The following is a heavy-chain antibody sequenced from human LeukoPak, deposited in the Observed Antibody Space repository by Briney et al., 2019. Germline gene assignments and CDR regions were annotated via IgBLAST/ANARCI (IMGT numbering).Heavy chain of an antibody. CDR3: VRESYSRYFDY. Sequence: SETLSLTCTVSVDSICSYYCDWIRKPPGKGREWIGYIYYSGTTNYNPSLKSRVTISVDTSKNQFSLKLSSVTAADTAVYYCVRESYSRYFDYWGQGSLVTVSS. D-gene: IGHD4-11*01. J-gene: IGHJ4*02. CDR2: IYYSGTT. V-gene: IGHV4-59*01. CDR1: VDSICSYY.